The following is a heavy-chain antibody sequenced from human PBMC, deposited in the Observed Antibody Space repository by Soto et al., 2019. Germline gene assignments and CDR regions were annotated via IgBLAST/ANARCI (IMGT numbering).Heavy chain of an antibody. V-gene: IGHV4-39*01. CDR2: IYYSGST. Sequence: QLQLQESGPGLVKPSETLSLSCTVSGGSISSSSYYWGWIRQPPGKGLEWIGSIYYSGSTYYNPSLKSRVTISVDTSKNQSSLTLSSVTAADTAVYYCARRGSDSSGYYFLPAFDIWGQGTMVTVSS. CDR3: ARRGSDSSGYYFLPAFDI. CDR1: GGSISSSSYY. D-gene: IGHD3-22*01. J-gene: IGHJ3*02.